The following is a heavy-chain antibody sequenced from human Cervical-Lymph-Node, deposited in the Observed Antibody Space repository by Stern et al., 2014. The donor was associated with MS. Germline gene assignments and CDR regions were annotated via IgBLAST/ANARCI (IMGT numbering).Heavy chain of an antibody. Sequence: QLVQSGAEVKKPGASVKVSCKASGYTFTSHYMHWVRQAPGQGLEWVGIINPSGDSASYAQKFQGRLTMTRDTSTSTVYMELSSLRSEDTAVYYCASGTGSKRPTGNYWGQGTLVSVSS. CDR3: ASGTGSKRPTGNY. V-gene: IGHV1-46*01. D-gene: IGHD3/OR15-3a*01. J-gene: IGHJ4*02. CDR1: GYTFTSHY. CDR2: INPSGDSA.